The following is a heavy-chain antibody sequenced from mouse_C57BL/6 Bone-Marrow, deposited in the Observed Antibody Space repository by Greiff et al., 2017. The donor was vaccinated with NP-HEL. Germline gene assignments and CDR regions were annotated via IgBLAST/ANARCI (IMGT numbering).Heavy chain of an antibody. CDR2: ISSGGSYT. V-gene: IGHV5-6*01. Sequence: EVNVVESGGDLVKPGGSLKLSCAASGFTFSSYGMSWVRQTTDKRLEWVATISSGGSYTYYPESVKGRFTISRDNAKNTLYMQLSSLKSEDSAMYYCARGWGYHALDYWGQGTPLTSPQ. CDR3: ARGWGYHALDY. CDR1: GFTFSSYG. J-gene: IGHJ4*01.